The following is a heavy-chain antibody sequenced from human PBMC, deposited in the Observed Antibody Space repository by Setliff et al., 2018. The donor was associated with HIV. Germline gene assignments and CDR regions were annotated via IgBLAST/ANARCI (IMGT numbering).Heavy chain of an antibody. D-gene: IGHD3-22*01. CDR1: GGTFSSYG. J-gene: IGHJ3*02. V-gene: IGHV1-18*04. CDR3: ARDLDSSGYGDAFDI. CDR2: ISAYNGNT. Sequence: ASVKVSCKASGGTFSSYGISWVRQAPGQGLEWMGWISAYNGNTNYAQKLQGRVTMTTDTSTSTAYMELRSLRSDDTAVYYCARDLDSSGYGDAFDIWGQGTMVTVSS.